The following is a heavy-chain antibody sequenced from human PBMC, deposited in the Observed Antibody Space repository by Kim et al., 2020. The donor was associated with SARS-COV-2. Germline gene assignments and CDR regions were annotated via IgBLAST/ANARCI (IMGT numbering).Heavy chain of an antibody. CDR3: ARDRGSSYDY. V-gene: IGHV3-33*05. J-gene: IGHJ4*02. CDR1: GFTFSSYG. D-gene: IGHD6-13*01. CDR2: ISYDGSNK. Sequence: GGSLRLSCAASGFTFSSYGMHWVRQAPGKGLEWVAVISYDGSNKYYADSVKGRFTISRDNSKNTLYLQMNSLRAEDTAVYYCARDRGSSYDYWGQGTLVTVSS.